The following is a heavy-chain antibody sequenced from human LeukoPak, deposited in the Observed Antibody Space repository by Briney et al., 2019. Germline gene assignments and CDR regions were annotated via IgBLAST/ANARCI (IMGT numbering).Heavy chain of an antibody. CDR1: GFTFGDYA. V-gene: IGHV3-49*04. D-gene: IGHD3-9*01. J-gene: IGHJ3*02. CDR2: IRSKAYGGTT. Sequence: GGPLRLSCTASGFTFGDYAMSWVRQAPGKRLERVGFIRSKAYGGTTEYAASVKGRFTISRDDSNSIAYLQMNSLKTEDTAVYYCTRDSDDILTGPAHDAFDIWGQGTMVTVSS. CDR3: TRDSDDILTGPAHDAFDI.